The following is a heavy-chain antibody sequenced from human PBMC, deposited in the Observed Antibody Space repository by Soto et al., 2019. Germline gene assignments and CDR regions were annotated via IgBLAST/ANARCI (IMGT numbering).Heavy chain of an antibody. CDR3: ARDHRMVRGGTAFDY. J-gene: IGHJ4*02. V-gene: IGHV4-4*07. CDR1: GGSIISYY. Sequence: SETLSLTCTVSGGSIISYYCSCVRHPSGKGLEWIGRIYTSGSTNYSPSLKSRVTMSVDTSKNQFSLKLSSVTAADTAVYYCARDHRMVRGGTAFDYWGQGTLVTVSS. CDR2: IYTSGST. D-gene: IGHD3-10*01.